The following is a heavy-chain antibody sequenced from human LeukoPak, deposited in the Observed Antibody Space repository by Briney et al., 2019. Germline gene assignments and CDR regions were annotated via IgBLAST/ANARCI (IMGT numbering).Heavy chain of an antibody. CDR1: GFTFSGSA. Sequence: GGSLRLSCAASGFTFSGSAMHWVRQASGKGLEWVSYISSSSRTIYYADSVKGRFTISRDNAKDSLYLQMNSLRAEDTALYYCIVLAVTGTLGFDYWGQGILVTVSS. V-gene: IGHV3-48*01. D-gene: IGHD6-19*01. CDR2: ISSSSRTI. CDR3: IVLAVTGTLGFDY. J-gene: IGHJ4*02.